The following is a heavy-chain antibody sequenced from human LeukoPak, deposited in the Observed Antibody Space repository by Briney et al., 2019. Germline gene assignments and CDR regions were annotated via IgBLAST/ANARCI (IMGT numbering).Heavy chain of an antibody. J-gene: IGHJ6*02. CDR3: ARRAMVRGVLYGMDV. V-gene: IGHV4-59*08. D-gene: IGHD3-10*01. CDR2: IYYSGST. CDR1: GGSISSYY. Sequence: SETLSLTCTVSGGSISSYYWSWIRQPPGKGLEWIGYIYYSGSTNYDPSLKSRVAISVDTSKNQFSLKLSSVTAADTAVYYCARRAMVRGVLYGMDVWGQGTTVTFSS.